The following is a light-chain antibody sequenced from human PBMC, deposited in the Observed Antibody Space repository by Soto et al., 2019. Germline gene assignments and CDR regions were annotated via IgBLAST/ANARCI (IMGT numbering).Light chain of an antibody. CDR3: SSYTSSSNYV. V-gene: IGLV2-14*01. CDR2: EVT. J-gene: IGLJ1*01. Sequence: QSVLTQPASVSGSPGQSITISCTGTSSDVGIYNYVSWYQQHPGKAPKLMIYEVTNRPSGVSNRFSGSKSGNTASLTISGLQAEDEADYYSSSYTSSSNYVFGAGTKVTVL. CDR1: SSDVGIYNY.